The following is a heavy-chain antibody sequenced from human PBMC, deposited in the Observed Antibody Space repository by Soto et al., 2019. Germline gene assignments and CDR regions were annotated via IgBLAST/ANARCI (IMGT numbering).Heavy chain of an antibody. J-gene: IGHJ6*02. CDR2: TIPICGTA. CDR3: AREKGTGYDCMDG. D-gene: IGHD1-1*01. CDR1: GGTFRSYA. Sequence: ASLKVSCKASGGTFRSYAISWGRQAPRQGLEWMGGTIPICGTANYAQKSQGRVTITADESTSTAYMELSSVRCEDTAVYYCAREKGTGYDCMDGWSQGTKVTVSS. V-gene: IGHV1-69*13.